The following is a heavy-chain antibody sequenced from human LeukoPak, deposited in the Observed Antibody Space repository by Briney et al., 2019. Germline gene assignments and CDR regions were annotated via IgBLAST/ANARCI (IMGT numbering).Heavy chain of an antibody. CDR1: GGSFSDYY. CDR3: ARGGYYDPLDY. D-gene: IGHD3-3*01. J-gene: IGHJ4*02. CDR2: INHSGST. Sequence: SETLSLTCAVYGGSFSDYYWSWIRQPPGKGLEWIGEINHSGSTNYNPSLKSRVTISVDTSTKQFSLKLSSLAAADTAVYYCARGGYYDPLDYWGQGTLVTVSS. V-gene: IGHV4-34*01.